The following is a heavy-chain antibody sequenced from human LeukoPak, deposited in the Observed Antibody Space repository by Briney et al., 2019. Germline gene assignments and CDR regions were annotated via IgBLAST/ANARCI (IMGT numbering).Heavy chain of an antibody. D-gene: IGHD1/OR15-1a*01. CDR1: GFTFSSYS. CDR3: ARGTYYFDY. Sequence: GSLRLSCAASGFTFSSYSMNWVRQAPGKGPEWVSYISTSSSIIYYADSVKGRFTISRDNAKNSLYLQMNSLRAEDTALYYCARGTYYFDYWGQGTLVTVSS. J-gene: IGHJ4*02. V-gene: IGHV3-48*01. CDR2: ISTSSSII.